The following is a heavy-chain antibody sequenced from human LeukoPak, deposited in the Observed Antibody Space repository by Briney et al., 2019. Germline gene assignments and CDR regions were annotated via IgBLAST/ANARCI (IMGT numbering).Heavy chain of an antibody. J-gene: IGHJ4*02. CDR1: GFTFSSYS. Sequence: GGSLRLSCAASGFTFSSYSMNWVRKAPGKGLEWVSYISSSSSTISYADSVKGRFTIARDNAKNSLYLQMNSLRDEDTAVYYCARDHNWGFDCWGQGILVTVSS. CDR2: ISSSSSTI. D-gene: IGHD7-27*01. V-gene: IGHV3-48*02. CDR3: ARDHNWGFDC.